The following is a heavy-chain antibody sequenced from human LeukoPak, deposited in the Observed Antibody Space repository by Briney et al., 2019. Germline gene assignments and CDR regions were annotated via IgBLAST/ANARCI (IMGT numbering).Heavy chain of an antibody. V-gene: IGHV4-34*01. Sequence: PSETLSLTCAVYGGSFSGYYWSWIRQPPGKGLEWIGEINHSGSTNYNPSLKSRVTISVDTSKNQFSLKLSSVTAADTAVYYCARLNPNYYGSGSYPYYFDYWGQGTLVTVSS. J-gene: IGHJ4*02. D-gene: IGHD3-10*01. CDR2: INHSGST. CDR1: GGSFSGYY. CDR3: ARLNPNYYGSGSYPYYFDY.